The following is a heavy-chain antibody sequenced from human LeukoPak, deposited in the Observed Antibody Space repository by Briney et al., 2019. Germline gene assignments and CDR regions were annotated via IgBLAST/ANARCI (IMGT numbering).Heavy chain of an antibody. D-gene: IGHD3-3*01. CDR1: GYAFSSYG. V-gene: IGHV1-18*01. CDR2: INPYNDNT. CDR3: AREKDAFCSD. Sequence: ASVRLSCKASGYAFSSYGINWVRQAPGQGLEWMGWINPYNDNTKYAQKVQGRVTMTTDTSTTTASMELRSLRYDDTAVYYCAREKDAFCSDWGQGTLVTVSS. J-gene: IGHJ4*02.